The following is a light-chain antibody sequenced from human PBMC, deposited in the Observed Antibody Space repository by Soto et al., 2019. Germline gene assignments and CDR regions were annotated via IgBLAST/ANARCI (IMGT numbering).Light chain of an antibody. CDR2: DVS. CDR1: QSVRNNY. CDR3: QQYGSTPLT. J-gene: IGKJ4*01. Sequence: EIVLTQSPGTLSSSPGERATLSCRASQSVRNNYLAWYQQKPGQPPRFLIYDVSSRAAGIPDRFSGSGAGTECTGTSSGLEPEDFAGYKCQQYGSTPLTVGGGTKVEIE. V-gene: IGKV3-20*01.